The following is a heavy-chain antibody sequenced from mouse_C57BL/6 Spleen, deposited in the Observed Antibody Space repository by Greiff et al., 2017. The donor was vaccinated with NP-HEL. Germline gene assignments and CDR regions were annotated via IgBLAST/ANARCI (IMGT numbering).Heavy chain of an antibody. CDR1: GFSLTSYG. Sequence: QVQLKESGPGLVQPSQSLSITCPVSGFSLTSYGVHWVRQSPGKGLEWLGVIWSGGSTDYNAAFISRLSISKDNSKSQVFFKMNSLQADDTAIYYCARNGNYDYAMDYWGQGTSVTVSS. D-gene: IGHD2-1*01. V-gene: IGHV2-2*01. J-gene: IGHJ4*01. CDR2: IWSGGST. CDR3: ARNGNYDYAMDY.